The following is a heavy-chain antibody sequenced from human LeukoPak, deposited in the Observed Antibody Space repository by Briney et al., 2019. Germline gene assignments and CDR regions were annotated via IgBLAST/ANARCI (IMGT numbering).Heavy chain of an antibody. CDR2: IISTGGTI. CDR3: AGYSSGWFGAFHI. CDR1: GFTFSDYY. D-gene: IGHD6-19*01. J-gene: IGHJ3*02. V-gene: IGHV3-11*04. Sequence: GGSQRLSCAASGFTFSDYYMSWIRQAPGKGLEWLSYIISTGGTIYYADSVKGRFTISRDNAKNSLYLQMNSLRAEDTAVYYCAGYSSGWFGAFHIWGQGTMVTVSS.